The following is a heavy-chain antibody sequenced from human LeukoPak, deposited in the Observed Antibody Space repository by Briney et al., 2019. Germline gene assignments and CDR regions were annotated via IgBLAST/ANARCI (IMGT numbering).Heavy chain of an antibody. J-gene: IGHJ4*02. V-gene: IGHV3-48*04. CDR3: ARDGGVWASGLFDY. D-gene: IGHD3-16*01. Sequence: PGGSLRLSCAASGFTFSSYSMNWVRQAPGKGLEWVSYISSSSSTIYYADSVKGRFTISRDNAKNSLYLQMNSLRAEDTAVYYCARDGGVWASGLFDYWGQGTLVTVSS. CDR1: GFTFSSYS. CDR2: ISSSSSTI.